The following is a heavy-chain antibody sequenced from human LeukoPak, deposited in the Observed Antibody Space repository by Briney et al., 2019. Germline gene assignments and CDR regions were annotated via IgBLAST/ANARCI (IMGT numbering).Heavy chain of an antibody. CDR3: ARMYYYDSSGYYGLDP. CDR2: ISAYNGNT. CDR1: GYTFTSYG. D-gene: IGHD3-22*01. J-gene: IGHJ5*02. V-gene: IGHV1-18*01. Sequence: ASVQFSCKASGYTFTSYGISWGRQARGQGLEWMGWISAYNGNTNYAQKLQGRVTMTTDTSTSTAYMELRSLRSDDTAVYYCARMYYYDSSGYYGLDPWGQGTLVTVSS.